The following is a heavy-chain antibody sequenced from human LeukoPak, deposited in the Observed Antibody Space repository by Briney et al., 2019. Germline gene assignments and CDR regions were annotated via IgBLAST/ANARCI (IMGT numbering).Heavy chain of an antibody. CDR3: AKVIGFLEWLTPHDAFDI. CDR2: ISGDGGST. CDR1: GFAFDDYA. Sequence: PGGSLRLSCAASGFAFDDYAMHWVRQAPGKGLEWVSLISGDGGSTYYADSVKGRFTISRDNSKNSLYLQMNSLRTEDTALYYCAKVIGFLEWLTPHDAFDIWGQGTMVTVSS. J-gene: IGHJ3*02. D-gene: IGHD3-3*02. V-gene: IGHV3-43*02.